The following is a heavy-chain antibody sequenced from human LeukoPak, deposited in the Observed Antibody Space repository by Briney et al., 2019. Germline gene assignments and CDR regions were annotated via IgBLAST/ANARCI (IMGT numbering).Heavy chain of an antibody. V-gene: IGHV1-18*01. Sequence: ASVKVSCKASGYTFTSYGISWVRQAPGQGLEWMGWISAYNGNTNYAQKLQGRVTMTTDTSTSTAYMELRSLRSDDTAVYYCASPSSIVVVPAAIPYYYYGMDVWGQGTTVTVSS. D-gene: IGHD2-2*02. CDR2: ISAYNGNT. CDR3: ASPSSIVVVPAAIPYYYYGMDV. CDR1: GYTFTSYG. J-gene: IGHJ6*02.